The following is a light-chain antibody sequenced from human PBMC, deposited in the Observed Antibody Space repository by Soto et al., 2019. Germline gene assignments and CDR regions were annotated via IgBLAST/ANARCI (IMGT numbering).Light chain of an antibody. CDR2: RNN. CDR1: SSNIGSNS. CDR3: AGWDGSLSGVV. V-gene: IGLV1-47*01. Sequence: QPVLTQPPSASGTPGQRVTISCSGSSSNIGSNSVYWYQQLPGTAPKLLIYRNNQRPSGVPDRFSGSKSGTSASLAVSGLRSEDEADYYCAGWDGSLSGVVFGGGTKVTVL. J-gene: IGLJ2*01.